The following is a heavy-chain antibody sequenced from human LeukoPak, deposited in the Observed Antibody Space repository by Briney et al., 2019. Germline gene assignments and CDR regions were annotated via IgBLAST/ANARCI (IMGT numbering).Heavy chain of an antibody. CDR1: GFTFSSYW. CDR3: ARDRVGAAVGPFDC. CDR2: INSDGTST. Sequence: GGSLRLSCAASGFTFSSYWMHWVRQAPGQGLVWVSRINSDGTSTAYADSVKGRFTISRDNAKNTLYLQMNSLRAEDTAVYYCARDRVGAAVGPFDCWGQGTLVTVSS. V-gene: IGHV3-74*03. D-gene: IGHD6-13*01. J-gene: IGHJ4*02.